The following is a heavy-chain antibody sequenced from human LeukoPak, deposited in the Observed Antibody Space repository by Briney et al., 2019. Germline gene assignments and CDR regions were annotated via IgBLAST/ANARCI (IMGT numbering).Heavy chain of an antibody. D-gene: IGHD6-19*01. J-gene: IGHJ4*02. CDR1: GYTLTELY. Sequence: GASVKVSCKVSGYTLTELYIQWVRQAPGRGLEWMGGLDPENGATIYAQKFQGRVTLTEDTSIDTAYMELSSLRSEDTAVYYCAARGSGWYRGYFDYWGQGTLVTVSP. CDR3: AARGSGWYRGYFDY. CDR2: LDPENGAT. V-gene: IGHV1-24*01.